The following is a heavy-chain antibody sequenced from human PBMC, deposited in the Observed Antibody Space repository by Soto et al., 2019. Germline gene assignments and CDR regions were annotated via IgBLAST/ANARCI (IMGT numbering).Heavy chain of an antibody. V-gene: IGHV1-18*01. CDR3: ARALYYYDNRCLAY. CDR2: INIYSGDA. D-gene: IGHD3-22*01. J-gene: IGHJ4*02. CDR1: GYTFTSYG. Sequence: QVRLEQSGPEVKKTGASVKVSCKASGYTFTSYGISWVRQAPGQGLEWMGWINIYSGDANYAQSFQDRVTMTRDTSTNTVYIEMRTLRSDDTAVYYCARALYYYDNRCLAYWGQGTLVTVSS.